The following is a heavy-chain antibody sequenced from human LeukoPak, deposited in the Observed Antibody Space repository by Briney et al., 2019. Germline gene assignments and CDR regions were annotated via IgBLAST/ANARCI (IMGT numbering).Heavy chain of an antibody. CDR3: AKDLEAVAGTIVNDY. CDR1: GFTFSKYA. CDR2: IGASGGTT. D-gene: IGHD6-19*01. J-gene: IGHJ4*02. Sequence: GGSLRLSCAVSGFTFSKYAMNWVRQGPGKGLEWGSGIGASGGTTYYADSVQGRFTISRDNSKNTLYLQLNRLSADDTGVYFCAKDLEAVAGTIVNDYWGQGTLVTVSS. V-gene: IGHV3-23*01.